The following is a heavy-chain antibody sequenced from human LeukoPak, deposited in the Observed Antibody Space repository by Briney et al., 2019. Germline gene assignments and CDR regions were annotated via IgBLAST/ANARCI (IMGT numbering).Heavy chain of an antibody. CDR1: GGSISSYY. V-gene: IGHV4-59*01. CDR2: IYYSGST. Sequence: SETLSLTCIVSGGSISSYYWSWFRQPPGKGLEWIGYIYYSGSTNYNPSLKSRVTISVDTSKNQFSLKLSSVTAADTAVYYCARGSDWGWVSLVYWGQGTLVTVSS. CDR3: ARGSDWGWVSLVY. J-gene: IGHJ4*02. D-gene: IGHD7-27*01.